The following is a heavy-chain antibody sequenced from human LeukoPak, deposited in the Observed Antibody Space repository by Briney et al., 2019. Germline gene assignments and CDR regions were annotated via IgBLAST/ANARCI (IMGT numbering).Heavy chain of an antibody. V-gene: IGHV4-31*03. CDR2: IYYSGST. CDR3: ARENGSGSYQGHFDY. J-gene: IGHJ4*02. Sequence: PSETLSLTCTVSGGSISSGGYYWSWIRQHPGKGLEWIGYIYYSGSTYYNPSLKSRVTISVDTSKNQFSLKLSSVTAADTAVYYCARENGSGSYQGHFDYWGQGTLVTVSS. CDR1: GGSISSGGYY. D-gene: IGHD3-10*01.